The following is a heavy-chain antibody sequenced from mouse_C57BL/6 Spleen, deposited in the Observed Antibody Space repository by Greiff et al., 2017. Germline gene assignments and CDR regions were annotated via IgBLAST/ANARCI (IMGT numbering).Heavy chain of an antibody. D-gene: IGHD2-4*01. Sequence: QVQLKESGPGLVKPSQSLSITCTVSGFSFTSYGVHWVRQSPGKGLAWLGVIWSGGSTDYNDAFISRLSISKANSTSQVCFKKNSQQADDTAIYYCARWRGYDYDGYCDVWGTGTTVTVSS. J-gene: IGHJ1*03. CDR3: ARWRGYDYDGYCDV. V-gene: IGHV2-2*01. CDR1: GFSFTSYG. CDR2: IWSGGST.